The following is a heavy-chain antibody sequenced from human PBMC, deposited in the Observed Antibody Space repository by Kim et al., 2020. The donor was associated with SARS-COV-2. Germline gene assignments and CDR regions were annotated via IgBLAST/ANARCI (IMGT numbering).Heavy chain of an antibody. CDR2: IWYDGSNK. J-gene: IGHJ4*02. Sequence: GVSLRLSCAASGFTFSSYGMHWVRQAPGKGLEWVAVIWYDGSNKYYADSVKGRFTISRDNSKNTLYLQMNSLRAEDTAVYYCARDGIVGATGIDYWGQGTLVTVSS. D-gene: IGHD1-26*01. CDR1: GFTFSSYG. V-gene: IGHV3-33*01. CDR3: ARDGIVGATGIDY.